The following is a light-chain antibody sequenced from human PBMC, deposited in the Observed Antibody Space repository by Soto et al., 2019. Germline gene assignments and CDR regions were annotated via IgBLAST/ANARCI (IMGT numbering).Light chain of an antibody. CDR1: QGISSY. V-gene: IGKV1-8*01. CDR3: QQYYSYPWT. CDR2: AAS. Sequence: AIQRTQSPSSLSASTGDRVTITCRASQGISSYLAWYQQKPGKAPKLLIYAASTLQSGVPSRFSGSGSGTDFTLTISCLQSEDFATYYCQQYYSYPWTFGQGTKVDI. J-gene: IGKJ1*01.